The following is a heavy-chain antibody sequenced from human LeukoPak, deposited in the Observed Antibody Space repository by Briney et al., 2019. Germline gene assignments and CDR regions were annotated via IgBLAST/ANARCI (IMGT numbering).Heavy chain of an antibody. CDR3: ARVLSIAARRRGYYYMDV. V-gene: IGHV1-8*03. J-gene: IGHJ6*03. D-gene: IGHD6-6*01. Sequence: ASVKVSCKASGYTFTSYDINWVRQATGQGLEWMGWMNPNSGNTGYAQKFPGRVTITRNTSTSTAYMELRSLRSEDTAVYYCARVLSIAARRRGYYYMDVWGKGTAVTVSS. CDR1: GYTFTSYD. CDR2: MNPNSGNT.